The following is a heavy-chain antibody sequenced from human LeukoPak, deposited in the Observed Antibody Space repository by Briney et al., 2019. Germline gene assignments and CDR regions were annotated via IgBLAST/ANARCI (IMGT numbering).Heavy chain of an antibody. Sequence: PSETLSLTCTVSGYSISSGYYWGWIRQPPGKGLEWIGSIYHSGSTYYNPSLKSRVTISVDTSKNQFSLKLSSVTAADTAVYYCARGLAKGNAFDIWGQGTMVTVSS. CDR2: IYHSGST. CDR3: ARGLAKGNAFDI. CDR1: GYSISSGYY. V-gene: IGHV4-38-2*02. J-gene: IGHJ3*02. D-gene: IGHD3-16*01.